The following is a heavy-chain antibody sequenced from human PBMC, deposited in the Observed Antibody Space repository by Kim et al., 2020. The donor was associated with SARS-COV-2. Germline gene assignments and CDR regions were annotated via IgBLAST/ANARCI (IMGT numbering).Heavy chain of an antibody. CDR3: AADSSSWSPYYFDY. J-gene: IGHJ4*02. D-gene: IGHD6-13*01. Sequence: GGSLRLSCAASGFTFSSYGMHWVRQAPGKGLEWVAVIWYDGSNKYYADSVKGRFTISRENSKNTLYLQMNSLRAEDTAVYYCAADSSSWSPYYFDYWGQGTLVTVSS. V-gene: IGHV3-33*01. CDR1: GFTFSSYG. CDR2: IWYDGSNK.